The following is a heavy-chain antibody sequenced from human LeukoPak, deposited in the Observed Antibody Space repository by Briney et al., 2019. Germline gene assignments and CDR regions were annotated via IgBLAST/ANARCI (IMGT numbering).Heavy chain of an antibody. D-gene: IGHD3-22*01. Sequence: GGSLRLSCAASGFTFSSYSMNWVRQAPGKGLEWVSSISSSSSYIYYADSVKGRFTISRDNAKNSLYLQMNSLRAEDTAVYYCARDPTGPRGTMIGSDYWGQGTLVTVSS. CDR2: ISSSSSYI. V-gene: IGHV3-21*01. CDR1: GFTFSSYS. CDR3: ARDPTGPRGTMIGSDY. J-gene: IGHJ4*02.